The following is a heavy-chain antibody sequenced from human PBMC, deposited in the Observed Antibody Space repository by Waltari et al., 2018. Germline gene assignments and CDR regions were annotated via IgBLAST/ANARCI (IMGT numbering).Heavy chain of an antibody. CDR2: INTDWSST. CDR3: ATVLSTGEQVGR. V-gene: IGHV3-74*01. J-gene: IGHJ4*02. D-gene: IGHD3-10*01. CDR1: GFPFSGYW. Sequence: EVQLAESGGGLVQPGGSLRLSCAASGFPFSGYWMHWVRHAPGKGPMLVSRINTDWSSTTYADSVKGRFTVSRDNARNTLYLQMDTLRAEDTAVYYCATVLSTGEQVGRWGQGTLVTVSS.